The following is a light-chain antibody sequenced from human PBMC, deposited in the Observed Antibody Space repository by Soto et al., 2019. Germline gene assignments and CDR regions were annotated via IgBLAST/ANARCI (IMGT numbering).Light chain of an antibody. CDR1: QSVSITS. J-gene: IGKJ5*01. CDR2: GAS. Sequence: EIVLTQSPGTLSLSPGERATLSCRASQSVSITSLAWYQQKPGQAPRLLIYGASSRANGIPVRFSGSGSGTDFTLTISRLEPEDFAVYYCQQYGSSPLITFVQGTRLEIK. CDR3: QQYGSSPLIT. V-gene: IGKV3-20*01.